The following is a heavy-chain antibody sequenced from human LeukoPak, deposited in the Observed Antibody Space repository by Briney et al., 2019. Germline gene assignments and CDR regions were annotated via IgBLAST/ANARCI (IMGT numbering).Heavy chain of an antibody. D-gene: IGHD1-26*01. CDR1: GYSFTSYW. CDR3: ARVSGTYYSYFDL. CDR2: IYPGDSDA. Sequence: GESLKISCKGSGYSFTSYWIGWVRQMPGKGLEWMGIIYPGDSDARYSPSFEGQVTFSVDKSISTAYVQWSSLKASDSAMYYCARVSGTYYSYFDLWGRGTLVTVTS. J-gene: IGHJ2*01. V-gene: IGHV5-51*01.